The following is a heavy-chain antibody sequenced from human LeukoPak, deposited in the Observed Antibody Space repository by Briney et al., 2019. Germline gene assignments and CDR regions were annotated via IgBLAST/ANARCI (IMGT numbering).Heavy chain of an antibody. CDR1: GFTFSSHR. Sequence: GGSLRLSCAASGFTFSSHRMSWVRQAPGKGLEWVANINQDGSEKYYVDSVKGRFTISRDNAKNSLYLQMNSLRAEDTAVYYCARALGWGLQGYGLDVWGQGTTVSVSS. J-gene: IGHJ6*02. CDR2: INQDGSEK. D-gene: IGHD4-11*01. V-gene: IGHV3-7*01. CDR3: ARALGWGLQGYGLDV.